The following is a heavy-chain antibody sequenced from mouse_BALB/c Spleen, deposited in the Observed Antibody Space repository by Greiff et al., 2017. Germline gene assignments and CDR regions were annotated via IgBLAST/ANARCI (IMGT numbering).Heavy chain of an antibody. Sequence: VQLQQSAAELARPGASVKMSCKASGYTFTSYTMHWVKQRPGQGLEWIGYINPSSGYTEYNQKFKDKTTLTADKSSSTAYMQLSSLTSEDSAVYYCARVFYGGYYYAMDYWGQGTSVTVSS. CDR3: ARVFYGGYYYAMDY. CDR2: INPSSGYT. CDR1: GYTFTSYT. D-gene: IGHD1-1*02. J-gene: IGHJ4*01. V-gene: IGHV1-4*02.